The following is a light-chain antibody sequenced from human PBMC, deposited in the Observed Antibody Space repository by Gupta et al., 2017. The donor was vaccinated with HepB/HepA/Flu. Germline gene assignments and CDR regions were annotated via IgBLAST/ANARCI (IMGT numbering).Light chain of an antibody. CDR3: QSYDRSRSGSRV. V-gene: IGLV1-40*01. Sequence: QSVLTQPPSVSGAPGQRVPISGTGISPNTGGGYDVHWYQQLPATAPKLPIYGNSNRPSGVPDRFSGSKSGTSASLAITGLQAEDEADYYCQSYDRSRSGSRVFGGGTKLTVL. CDR1: SPNTGGGYD. J-gene: IGLJ3*02. CDR2: GNS.